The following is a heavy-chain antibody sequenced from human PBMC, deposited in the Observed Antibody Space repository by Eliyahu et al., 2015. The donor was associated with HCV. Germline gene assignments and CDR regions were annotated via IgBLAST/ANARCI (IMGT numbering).Heavy chain of an antibody. V-gene: IGHV3-23*04. J-gene: IGHJ4*02. CDR3: AKVPSWEAGKGGYYFDY. Sequence: EVQLVESGGGLVQPGGSLRLSCAASGFTFTXYAMGWVRQAPGKGXGWVXTXTGSGGSTYYADSVKGRFTISRDNSKNTLYLQMNSLRAEDTAVYFCAKVPSWEAGKGGYYFDYWGQGTLVTVSS. CDR2: XTGSGGST. D-gene: IGHD6-19*01. CDR1: GFTFTXYA.